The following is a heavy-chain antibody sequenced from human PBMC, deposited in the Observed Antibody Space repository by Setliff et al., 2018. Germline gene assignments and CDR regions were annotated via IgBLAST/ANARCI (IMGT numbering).Heavy chain of an antibody. CDR2: IFSKGST. CDR3: ARSIAAAATKF. V-gene: IGHV4-4*09. CDR1: GASISSYY. J-gene: IGHJ4*02. D-gene: IGHD6-25*01. Sequence: SETLSLTCTVSGASISSYYWSWIRQPPGKGLEWIGQIFSKGSTNTNPSLMRRVTISMDTSKNHFSLRLTSMTAADTVVYYCARSIAAAATKFWGQGTAVTVSS.